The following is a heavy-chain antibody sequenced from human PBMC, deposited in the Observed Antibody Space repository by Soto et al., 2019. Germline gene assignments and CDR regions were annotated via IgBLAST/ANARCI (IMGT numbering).Heavy chain of an antibody. CDR2: IKYSGTT. J-gene: IGHJ4*02. CDR3: AQTTGWPGFDF. CDR1: GGSISSSRCH. D-gene: IGHD6-19*01. V-gene: IGHV4-39*01. Sequence: SETLSLTCTVSGGSISSSRCHWGWIRQPPGKGLEWIASIKYSGTTFYNPSLKSRVTLSVDTSKNQFALKLSSVTAADTAVYFCAQTTGWPGFDFWSPGTLVTVSS.